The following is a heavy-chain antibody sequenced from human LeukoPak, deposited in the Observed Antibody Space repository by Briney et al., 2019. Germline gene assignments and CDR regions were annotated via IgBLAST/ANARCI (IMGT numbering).Heavy chain of an antibody. J-gene: IGHJ5*02. CDR2: ISGSGGST. CDR3: AKDSSSWSPSNWFGP. V-gene: IGHV3-23*01. CDR1: GFTFSSYA. Sequence: GGSLRLSCAATGFTFSSYAMSWVRQATGKGLEWVAAISGSGGSTYYADSVKGRFTISRDNSKNTLYLQVNSLRAEDTAVYYCAKDSSSWSPSNWFGPWGQGTLVTVSS. D-gene: IGHD6-13*01.